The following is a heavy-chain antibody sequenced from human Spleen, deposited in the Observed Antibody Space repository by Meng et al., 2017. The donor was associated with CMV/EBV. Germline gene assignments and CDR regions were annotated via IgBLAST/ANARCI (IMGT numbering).Heavy chain of an antibody. J-gene: IGHJ6*02. D-gene: IGHD2-2*01. V-gene: IGHV3-21*01. CDR1: GFTFSSYS. Sequence: GGSLRLSCAASGFTFSSYSMNWVRQAPGKGLEWVSSITGSSSYIYYADSVKGRFTISRDNAKNSLYLQMNSLRAEDTAVYYCARDLIVVAPAAIYDYYGMDVWGQGTTVTVSS. CDR2: ITGSSSYI. CDR3: ARDLIVVAPAAIYDYYGMDV.